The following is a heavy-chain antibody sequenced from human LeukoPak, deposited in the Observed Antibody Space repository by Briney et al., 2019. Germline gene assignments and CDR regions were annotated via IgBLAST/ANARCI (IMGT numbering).Heavy chain of an antibody. J-gene: IGHJ5*02. Sequence: SETLSLTCTVSGGSISSSSYYWGWIRQPPGKGLEWIGEINHSGSTNYNPSLKSRVTISVDTSKNQFSLKLSSVTAADTAVYYCARGRTPWGLPLAHWSQGTLVTVSS. D-gene: IGHD3-16*01. CDR3: ARGRTPWGLPLAH. CDR1: GGSISSSSYY. CDR2: INHSGST. V-gene: IGHV4-39*07.